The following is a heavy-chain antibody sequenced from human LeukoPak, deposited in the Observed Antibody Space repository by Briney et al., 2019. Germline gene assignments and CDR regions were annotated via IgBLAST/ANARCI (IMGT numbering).Heavy chain of an antibody. J-gene: IGHJ3*02. V-gene: IGHV3-23*01. CDR3: AKDRRGGSYYAATLDI. D-gene: IGHD1-26*01. CDR2: ISESGDIT. CDR1: GFTFRSYA. Sequence: PGGSLRLSCAASGFTFRSYAMSWVRQAPGKGLEWVSGISESGDITYYADSVKGRFTISRDNSKNTLYVQMSSLRVEDTAVYYCAKDRRGGSYYAATLDIWGQGTMVTVSS.